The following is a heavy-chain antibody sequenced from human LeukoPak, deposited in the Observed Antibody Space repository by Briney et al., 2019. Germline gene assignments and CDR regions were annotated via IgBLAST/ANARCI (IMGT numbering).Heavy chain of an antibody. CDR3: ARRTHTSLDY. J-gene: IGHJ4*02. D-gene: IGHD2-2*01. V-gene: IGHV4-59*01. CDR2: IYYSGST. CDR1: GGSISSYY. Sequence: KPSETLSLTCTVSGGSISSYYWSWIRQPPGKGLEWIGYIYYSGSTNYNPSLKSRVTISVDTSKNQFSLKLSSVTAADTAVYYCARRTHTSLDYWGQGTLVTVSS.